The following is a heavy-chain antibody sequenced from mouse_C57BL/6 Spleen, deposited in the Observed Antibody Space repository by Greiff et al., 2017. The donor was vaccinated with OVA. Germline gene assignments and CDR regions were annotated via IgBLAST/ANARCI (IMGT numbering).Heavy chain of an antibody. CDR3: ARYATTVPHY. CDR1: GYTFTSYW. D-gene: IGHD1-1*01. J-gene: IGHJ2*01. CDR2: IHPNSGST. Sequence: QVQLQQSGAELVKPGASVKLSCKASGYTFTSYWMHWVKQRPGQGLEWIGMIHPNSGSTNYNEKFKSKATLTVDKSSSTSYMQLSSLTSEDSAFYYGARYATTVPHYWGQGTTLTVSS. V-gene: IGHV1-64*01.